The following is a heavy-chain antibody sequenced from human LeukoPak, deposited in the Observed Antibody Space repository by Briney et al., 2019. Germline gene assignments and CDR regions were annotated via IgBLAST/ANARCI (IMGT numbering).Heavy chain of an antibody. CDR1: GGTFSSDA. J-gene: IGHJ4*02. D-gene: IGHD1-7*01. CDR2: IIPIFGTA. V-gene: IGHV1-69*05. Sequence: SVKVSCKASGGTFSSDAISWVRQAPGQGLEWMGGIIPIFGTANYAQKFQGRVTITTDESTSTAYMELSSLRSEDTAVYYCASSSNWNYIMAYWGQGTLVTVSS. CDR3: ASSSNWNYIMAY.